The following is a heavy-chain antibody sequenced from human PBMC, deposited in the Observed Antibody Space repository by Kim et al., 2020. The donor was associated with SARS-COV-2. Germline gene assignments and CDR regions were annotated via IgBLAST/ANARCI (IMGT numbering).Heavy chain of an antibody. CDR2: IYYSGST. CDR1: GGSGTSGTYY. D-gene: IGHD6-19*01. V-gene: IGHV4-61*01. Sequence: SETLSLTCNVSGGSGTSGTYYWSWIRQPPGQELEWIGYIYYSGSTNYNPSLKRRVTISVDTSKNQFSLKLNSLTAADTAVYYCARRGSAGRAFDIWGQGTMVTVSS. J-gene: IGHJ3*02. CDR3: ARRGSAGRAFDI.